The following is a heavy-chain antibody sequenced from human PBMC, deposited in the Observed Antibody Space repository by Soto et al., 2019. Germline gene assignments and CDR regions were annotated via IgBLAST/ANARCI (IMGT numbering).Heavy chain of an antibody. D-gene: IGHD2-21*02. J-gene: IGHJ4*02. CDR3: ATLPRGH. V-gene: IGHV4-61*05. CDR1: GGSISSSNYY. Sequence: SDTLSLTCTVSGGSISSSNYYWSWILQPPGKGLEWIGYIFYSGSTKYNPSLKSRATISIDTSKNQVSLKLSSVTAEDTAVYYCATLPRGHWGQGTLVTVSS. CDR2: IFYSGST.